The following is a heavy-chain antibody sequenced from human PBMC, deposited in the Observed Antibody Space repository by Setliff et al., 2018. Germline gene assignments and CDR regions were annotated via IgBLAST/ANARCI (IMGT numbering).Heavy chain of an antibody. CDR3: ARAPSVELVTIRTNSWFTY. J-gene: IGHJ4*02. V-gene: IGHV1-69*05. D-gene: IGHD5-18*01. CDR1: GGTFSSYA. CDR2: IIPIFGTA. Sequence: SVKVSCKASGGTFSSYAISWVRQAPGQGLEWMGGIIPIFGTANYAQKFQGRVTITTDESTSTAYMELRSLRSDDTAVYYCARAPSVELVTIRTNSWFTYWGQGTLVTVSS.